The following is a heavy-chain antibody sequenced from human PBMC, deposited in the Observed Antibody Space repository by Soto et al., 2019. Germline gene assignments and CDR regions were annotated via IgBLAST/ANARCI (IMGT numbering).Heavy chain of an antibody. CDR2: ISNDGGNK. CDR1: AFTFRSYA. D-gene: IGHD6-13*01. Sequence: HPVGSLRLSCAASAFTFRSYAMHWVRQAPGKGLEWVALISNDGGNKHYADSVEGRFTISRDNSKNTLYLQMNSLRAEDTALYYCARSGPLSSTWYFPNDSWGQGTLVTVS. J-gene: IGHJ4*02. V-gene: IGHV3-30-3*01. CDR3: ARSGPLSSTWYFPNDS.